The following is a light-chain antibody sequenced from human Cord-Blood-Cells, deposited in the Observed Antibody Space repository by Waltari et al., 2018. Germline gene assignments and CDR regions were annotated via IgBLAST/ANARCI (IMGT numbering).Light chain of an antibody. CDR3: QQYGSSPYT. V-gene: IGKV3-20*01. CDR1: QSVSSSY. Sequence: EIVLTQSPGTLSLSPGERATLSCRASQSVSSSYLAWYQQKPGQAPRLLIYGASSRATGIPDTFSASGSGTDFTLTISRLEPEDFAVYYCQQYGSSPYTFGQGTKLEIK. CDR2: GAS. J-gene: IGKJ2*01.